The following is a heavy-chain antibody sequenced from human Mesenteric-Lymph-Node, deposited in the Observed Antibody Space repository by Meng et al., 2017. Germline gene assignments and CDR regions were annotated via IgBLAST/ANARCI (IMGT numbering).Heavy chain of an antibody. D-gene: IGHD2-21*02. J-gene: IGHJ4*02. CDR3: ARVGAYCGGDCYHPR. CDR1: GGPLSSRTC. CDR2: IYHSGST. V-gene: IGHV4-4*02. Sequence: QAQRPGPAPRPLKPSGTLSLTCAVPGGPLSSRTCVSWARQPPGKGLEWIGEIYHSGSTNYNPSLKSRVTISVDESKNQFSLRLSSVTAADTAVYYCARVGAYCGGDCYHPRWGQGTLVTVSS.